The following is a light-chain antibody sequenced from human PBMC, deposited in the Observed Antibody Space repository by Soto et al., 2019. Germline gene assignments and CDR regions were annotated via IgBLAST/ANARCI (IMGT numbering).Light chain of an antibody. CDR2: SNN. Sequence: QPVLTQPPSASGTPGQRVTISCSGSSSNIGSNTVNWYQQLQGTAPKLLIYSNNQRPSWVPDRFSAAKSGTSASLAISGLQSEDETDYYCAAWDDSLNGVIFGGGTKLTVL. CDR3: AAWDDSLNGVI. CDR1: SSNIGSNT. J-gene: IGLJ2*01. V-gene: IGLV1-44*01.